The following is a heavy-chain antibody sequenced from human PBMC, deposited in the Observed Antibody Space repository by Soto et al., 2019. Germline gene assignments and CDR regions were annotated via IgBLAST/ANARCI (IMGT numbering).Heavy chain of an antibody. J-gene: IGHJ6*02. V-gene: IGHV3-23*01. CDR2: ISGCGGST. CDR3: AKPTLRGDYDNLTGYSHSCGMDV. CDR1: GVTFSSDA. Sequence: EVQLLESGGGLVQPGGSLRLSCAASGVTFSSDAMSWVRQAPGKGLEWVSAISGCGGSTYYADSVKGRFNISRDDSKYPVNLQMNSLRAADTDVYYCAKPTLRGDYDNLTGYSHSCGMDVWGQGTPVTVS. D-gene: IGHD3-9*01.